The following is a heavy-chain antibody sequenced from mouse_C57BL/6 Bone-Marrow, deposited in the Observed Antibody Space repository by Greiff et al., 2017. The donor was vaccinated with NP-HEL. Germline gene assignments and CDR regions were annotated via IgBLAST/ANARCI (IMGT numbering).Heavy chain of an antibody. J-gene: IGHJ3*01. CDR3: ARWDGNYAWFAY. CDR2: IDPSDSET. Sequence: VQLQQPGAELVRPGSSVKLSCKASGYTFTSYWMHWVKQRPIQGLEWIGNIDPSDSETHYNQKFKDKATLTVDKSSSTAYMQLSSLTSEDSAVYYCARWDGNYAWFAYWGQGTLVTVSA. CDR1: GYTFTSYW. V-gene: IGHV1-52*01. D-gene: IGHD2-1*01.